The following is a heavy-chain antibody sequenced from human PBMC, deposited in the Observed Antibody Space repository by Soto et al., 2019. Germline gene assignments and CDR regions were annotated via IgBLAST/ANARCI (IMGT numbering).Heavy chain of an antibody. Sequence: ASVNVSCKSSGYTFTTYCISWVRQAPGQGLEWMGWISPYNGNTNYAQKFQGRVTMTTDTSTSTAYMDLRSLRSDDTAVYYCARGAPSWAYGMDVWGQGTTVTV. CDR2: ISPYNGNT. V-gene: IGHV1-18*01. CDR3: ARGAPSWAYGMDV. D-gene: IGHD1-26*01. J-gene: IGHJ6*02. CDR1: GYTFTTYC.